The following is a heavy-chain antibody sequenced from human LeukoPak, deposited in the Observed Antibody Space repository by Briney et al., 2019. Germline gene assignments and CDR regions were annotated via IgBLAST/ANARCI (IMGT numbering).Heavy chain of an antibody. CDR3: ARGRKAAAGTAPRDYFDY. J-gene: IGHJ4*02. V-gene: IGHV1-2*02. D-gene: IGHD6-13*01. Sequence: ASVKVSCKASGYTFTGYYMHWVRQAPGQGLEWMGWINPNSGGTNYAQKFQGRVTMTRDTSISTAYTELSRLRSDDTAVYYCARGRKAAAGTAPRDYFDYWGQGTLVTVSS. CDR2: INPNSGGT. CDR1: GYTFTGYY.